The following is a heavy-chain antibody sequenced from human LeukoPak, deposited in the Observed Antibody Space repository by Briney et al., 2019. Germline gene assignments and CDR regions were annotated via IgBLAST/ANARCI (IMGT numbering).Heavy chain of an antibody. D-gene: IGHD6-13*01. CDR3: ARVVGLTGYSSSWYSGYYYYMDV. CDR2: IIPIFGTT. CDR1: GGTFSSYA. V-gene: IGHV1-69*06. Sequence: SVKVSCKASGGTFSSYAISWVRQAPGQGLEWMGGIIPIFGTTNYAQKFQDRVTITADKSTSPAYMELSSLRSEDTAVYYCARVVGLTGYSSSWYSGYYYYMDVWGKGTTVTVSS. J-gene: IGHJ6*03.